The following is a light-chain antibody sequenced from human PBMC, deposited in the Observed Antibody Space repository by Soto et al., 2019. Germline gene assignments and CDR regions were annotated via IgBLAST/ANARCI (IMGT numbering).Light chain of an antibody. J-gene: IGKJ1*01. V-gene: IGKV1-5*01. CDR3: QQYHRYST. CDR1: QSINAW. Sequence: DIHMTQSPSTLSASVGDRVTITCRASQSINAWLAWYQQKPGKAPKLLIYDVSTLDSGVPSRFSGSASGTEFTLTISSLESDDFATYYCQQYHRYSTFGQGTKVDI. CDR2: DVS.